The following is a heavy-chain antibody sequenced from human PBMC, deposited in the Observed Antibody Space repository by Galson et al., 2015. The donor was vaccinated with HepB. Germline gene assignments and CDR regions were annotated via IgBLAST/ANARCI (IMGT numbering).Heavy chain of an antibody. CDR1: GFTVSNEY. Sequence: SLRLSCAASGFTVSNEYMSWVRQAPGKGLEWVSVIYSGGSTYYGDSVKGRFTISRDKSKNTLYLHMNSLKAEDTAVYYCVRVVGGNPVGIDYWGQGTLVTVSS. V-gene: IGHV3-53*01. CDR3: VRVVGGNPVGIDY. D-gene: IGHD4-23*01. CDR2: IYSGGST. J-gene: IGHJ4*02.